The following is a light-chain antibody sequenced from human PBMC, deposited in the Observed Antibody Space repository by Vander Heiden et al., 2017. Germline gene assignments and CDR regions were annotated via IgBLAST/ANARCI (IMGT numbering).Light chain of an antibody. CDR2: GNN. CDR1: HSDIGAGYD. V-gene: IGLV1-40*01. CDR3: QSYDSSLTVWV. J-gene: IGLJ3*02. Sequence: HSVLTQPPSVSGVPRQGVTISCTGGHSDIGAGYDVHWYHHLPGTAPKLLIYGNNNRPSGVPDRFSGSKSGTSASLAITGLQAEDEADYYCQSYDSSLTVWVFGGGTKLTVL.